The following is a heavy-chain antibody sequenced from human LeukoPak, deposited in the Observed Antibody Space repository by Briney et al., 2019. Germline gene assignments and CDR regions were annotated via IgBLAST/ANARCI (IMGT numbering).Heavy chain of an antibody. D-gene: IGHD3-3*01. Sequence: SVKVSCKASGGTFSSYAISWVRQAPGQGLEWMGRIIPILGIANYAQKFQGRVTITADKSTSTAYMELSSLRSEDTAAYYCARDATIFGVVSEKYYFDYWGQGTLVTVSS. CDR2: IIPILGIA. V-gene: IGHV1-69*04. CDR3: ARDATIFGVVSEKYYFDY. J-gene: IGHJ4*02. CDR1: GGTFSSYA.